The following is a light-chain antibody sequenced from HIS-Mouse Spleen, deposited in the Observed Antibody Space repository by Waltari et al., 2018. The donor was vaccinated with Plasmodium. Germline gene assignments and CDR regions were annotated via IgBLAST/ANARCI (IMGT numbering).Light chain of an antibody. CDR1: AFPKKI. Sequence: ELATPPPGSGSPGPKGRNTFPGGAFPKKIAFLLQQKSGQAPVLVIYEDSKRPSGIPERFSGSSSGTMATLTISGAQVEDEADYYCYSTDSSGNHRVFGGGTKLTVL. CDR2: EDS. V-gene: IGLV3-10*01. J-gene: IGLJ3*02. CDR3: YSTDSSGNHRV.